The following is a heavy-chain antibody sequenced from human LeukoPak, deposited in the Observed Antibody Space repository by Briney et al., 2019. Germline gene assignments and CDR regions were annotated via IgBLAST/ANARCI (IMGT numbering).Heavy chain of an antibody. CDR1: GGTFSSYA. Sequence: SVKVSCKASGGTFSSYAISWVRQAPGQGLEWMGGIIPIFGTANYAQKFQGRVTITADESTSTAYMELSSLRSEDTAVYYCARERYFDWLLIGNWGQGTLVTVSS. V-gene: IGHV1-69*13. D-gene: IGHD3-9*01. CDR2: IIPIFGTA. J-gene: IGHJ4*02. CDR3: ARERYFDWLLIGN.